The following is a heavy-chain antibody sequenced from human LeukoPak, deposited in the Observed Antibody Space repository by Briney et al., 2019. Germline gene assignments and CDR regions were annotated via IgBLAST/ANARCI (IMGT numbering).Heavy chain of an antibody. CDR2: INHSGST. V-gene: IGHV4-34*01. CDR1: GGSFSGYY. D-gene: IGHD2-15*01. CDR3: ARDDLIGHRRVVVVAATDYGMDV. Sequence: SETLSLTCAVYGGSFSGYYWSWIRQPPGKGLEWIGEINHSGSTNYNPSLKSRVTISVDTSKNQFSLKLSSVTAADTAVYYCARDDLIGHRRVVVVAATDYGMDVWGQGTTVTVSS. J-gene: IGHJ6*02.